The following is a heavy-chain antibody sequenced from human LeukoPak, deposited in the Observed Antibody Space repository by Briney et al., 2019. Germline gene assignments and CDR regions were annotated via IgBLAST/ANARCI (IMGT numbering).Heavy chain of an antibody. CDR3: ARAAAAFYYYYGMDV. CDR2: INPNSGGT. D-gene: IGHD6-13*01. V-gene: IGHV1-2*04. CDR1: GYTFTGYY. Sequence: ASVKVSCKAPGYTFTGYYMHWVRQAPGQGLEWMGWINPNSGGTNYAQKFQGWVTMTRDTSISTAYMELSRLRSDDTAVYYCARAAAAFYYYYGMDVWGQGTTVTVSS. J-gene: IGHJ6*02.